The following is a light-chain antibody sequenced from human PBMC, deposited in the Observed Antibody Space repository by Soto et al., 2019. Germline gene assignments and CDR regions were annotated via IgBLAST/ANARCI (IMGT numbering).Light chain of an antibody. CDR1: QSVSSSY. CDR2: SAS. CDR3: QLYGTSSFT. Sequence: EIVLTQSPGTLSLSPGERVTLSCRASQSVSSSYLAWYQQKPGQAPRLLVHSASTRATGIPDRFSGSGSGTDFTLTISRLEPDDFAVYYCQLYGTSSFTFGPGTKVDIK. V-gene: IGKV3-20*01. J-gene: IGKJ3*01.